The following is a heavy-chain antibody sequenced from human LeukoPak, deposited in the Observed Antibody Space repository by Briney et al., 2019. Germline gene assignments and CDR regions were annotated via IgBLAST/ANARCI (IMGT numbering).Heavy chain of an antibody. J-gene: IGHJ4*02. Sequence: PGGSLRLSCAASGFTFSTYSMSWVRQAPGKGLEWVSSISSSSSYIYYADSVKGRFTISRDNAKNSLYLQMNSLRAEDTAVYYCASPAGNVDTAMEFDYWGQGTLVTVSS. V-gene: IGHV3-21*01. D-gene: IGHD5-18*01. CDR1: GFTFSTYS. CDR2: ISSSSSYI. CDR3: ASPAGNVDTAMEFDY.